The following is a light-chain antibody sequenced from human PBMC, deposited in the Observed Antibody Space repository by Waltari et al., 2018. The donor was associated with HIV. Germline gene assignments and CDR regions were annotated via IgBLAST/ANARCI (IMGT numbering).Light chain of an antibody. CDR2: EVS. Sequence: DVIMTQSPLSLSVTLGQPASISCRSTQSLVFSDGNNYLSWFHQRPGQSPRRLIYEVSKRNSGVPDRLSGSGSGTNFTLRINRLEAEDVGVYYCYQETYWPRTFGLGTTLEI. J-gene: IGKJ2*01. CDR3: YQETYWPRT. CDR1: QSLVFSDGNNY. V-gene: IGKV2-30*01.